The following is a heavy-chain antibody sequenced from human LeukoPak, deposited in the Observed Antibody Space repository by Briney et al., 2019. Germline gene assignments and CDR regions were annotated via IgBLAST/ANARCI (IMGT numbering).Heavy chain of an antibody. V-gene: IGHV4-59*12. J-gene: IGHJ4*02. CDR3: AREGPHGSGIYYNPLDY. CDR2: IYYSGST. D-gene: IGHD3-10*01. Sequence: SETLSLTCTVSGGSISSYYWSWIRQPPGKGLEWIGYIYYSGSTNYNPSLKSRVTISVDTSKNQFSLKLISVTAADTALYYCAREGPHGSGIYYNPLDYWGQGALVIVSS. CDR1: GGSISSYY.